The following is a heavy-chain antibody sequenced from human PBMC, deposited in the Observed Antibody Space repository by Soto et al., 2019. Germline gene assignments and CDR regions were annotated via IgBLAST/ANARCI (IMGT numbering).Heavy chain of an antibody. CDR1: GFTFSNYA. Sequence: EVQLLESGGGLVQPGGSLRLSCAASGFTFSNYAMSWVRQAPGKGLEWVSGIGGGGGSSYYADSVKGRFTISRDNAKNTLYLQLNSLRAEDTAVDFCGHNCRADCRSGFVYWGQGTVVIVSS. CDR3: GHNCRADCRSGFVY. D-gene: IGHD2-15*01. CDR2: IGGGGGSS. J-gene: IGHJ4*02. V-gene: IGHV3-23*01.